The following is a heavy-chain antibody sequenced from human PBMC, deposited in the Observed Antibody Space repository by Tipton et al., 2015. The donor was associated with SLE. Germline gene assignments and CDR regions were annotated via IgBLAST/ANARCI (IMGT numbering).Heavy chain of an antibody. CDR1: GFTFRNVW. V-gene: IGHV3-15*01. D-gene: IGHD5-24*01. CDR2: IKTMSGGGTI. CDR3: ATDFGEGYNGG. Sequence: SGFTFRNVWMSWVRQAPGKGLEWVGLIKTMSGGGTIDYAAPVKGRFTISRDDSKSTVYVQMNSLKTEDTAVYYCATDFGEGYNGGWGQGTLVTVSS. J-gene: IGHJ4*02.